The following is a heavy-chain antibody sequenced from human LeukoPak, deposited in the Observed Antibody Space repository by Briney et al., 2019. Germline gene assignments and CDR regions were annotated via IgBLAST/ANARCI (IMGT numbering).Heavy chain of an antibody. V-gene: IGHV6-1*01. CDR3: AKENTGFRA. CDR2: TYYRSKWYN. CDR1: GDSVSSNSSA. J-gene: IGHJ5*02. Sequence: SQTLSLTCAISGDSVSSNSSAWNWIGQSPSRGLEWLGRTYYRSKWYNDYAISVKSRITINPDTAKNQLSLQLNSVTPEDTAVYYCAKENTGFRAWGQGTLVTVSS. D-gene: IGHD3-10*01.